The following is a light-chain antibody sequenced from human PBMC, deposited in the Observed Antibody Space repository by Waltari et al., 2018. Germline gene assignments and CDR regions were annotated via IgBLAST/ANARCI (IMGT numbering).Light chain of an antibody. V-gene: IGKV2-30*02. CDR1: QSLVHSDGKTY. CDR3: MQTTHWPRT. Sequence: DVVMTQSPLSLSVTLEQPASISCKSSQSLVHSDGKTYLNWFHQRRGQSPRRLVYKISYREAWVPDRCGVSGSGTDFTLTINMVEAEVVGFYYCMQTTHWPRTFGQGTKLEIK. J-gene: IGKJ2*01. CDR2: KIS.